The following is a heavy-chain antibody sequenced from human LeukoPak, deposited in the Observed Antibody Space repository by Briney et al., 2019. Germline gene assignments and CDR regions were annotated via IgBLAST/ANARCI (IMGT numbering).Heavy chain of an antibody. D-gene: IGHD1-14*01. CDR3: ARCPDNIFTFDP. J-gene: IGHJ5*02. CDR2: IYYSGST. CDR1: GGSISSSSYY. V-gene: IGHV4-39*01. Sequence: SETLSLTCTVSGGSISSSSYYWGWIRQPPGKGLEWIGSIYYSGSTYYNPSLKSRVTISVDTSKDQFSLKLSSVTAADTAVYYCARCPDNIFTFDPWGQGTLVTVSS.